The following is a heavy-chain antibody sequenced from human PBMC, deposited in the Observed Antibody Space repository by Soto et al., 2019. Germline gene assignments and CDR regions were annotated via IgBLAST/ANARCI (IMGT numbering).Heavy chain of an antibody. J-gene: IGHJ6*02. Sequence: GGSLRLSCAASGFTFSSYAMSWVRQAPGKGLEWVSAISGSGGSTYYADSVKGRFTISRDNSKNTLYLQMNSLRAEDTAMYYCARPFPVGSGTYYYGLDVWGQGTTVTVSS. V-gene: IGHV3-23*01. CDR1: GFTFSSYA. D-gene: IGHD1-26*01. CDR3: ARPFPVGSGTYYYGLDV. CDR2: ISGSGGST.